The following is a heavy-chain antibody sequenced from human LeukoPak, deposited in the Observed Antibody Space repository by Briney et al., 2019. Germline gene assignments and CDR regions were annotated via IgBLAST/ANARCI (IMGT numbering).Heavy chain of an antibody. D-gene: IGHD4-17*01. CDR3: ARDFYGDYGSVDY. V-gene: IGHV3-11*01. Sequence: PGGPLRLSCAASGFTFSDYYMSWIRQAPGKGLEGVSYISSSGSTIYYADSMKGRFTISRDNAKNSLYLQMNSLRAEDTAVYYCARDFYGDYGSVDYWGQGTLVTVSS. J-gene: IGHJ4*02. CDR2: ISSSGSTI. CDR1: GFTFSDYY.